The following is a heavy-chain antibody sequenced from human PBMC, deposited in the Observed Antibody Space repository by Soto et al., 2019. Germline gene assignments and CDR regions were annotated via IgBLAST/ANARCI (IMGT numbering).Heavy chain of an antibody. CDR3: AREKVGATIGHY. CDR1: GGSFSGYY. Sequence: QVQLQQWGAGLLKPSETLSLTCAVYGGSFSGYYWSWIRQPPGKGLEWIGEINHSGSTNYNPSLKSQVTISVDTSRNQFSLKLTSVTAADTAVYYCAREKVGATIGHYWGQGTLVTVSS. D-gene: IGHD1-26*01. CDR2: INHSGST. V-gene: IGHV4-34*01. J-gene: IGHJ4*02.